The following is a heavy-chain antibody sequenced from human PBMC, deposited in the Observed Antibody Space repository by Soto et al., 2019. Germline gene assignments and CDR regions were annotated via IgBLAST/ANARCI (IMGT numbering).Heavy chain of an antibody. CDR1: GGTFSSYA. CDR3: ARQDYYDSSGYYFFDY. V-gene: IGHV1-69*13. J-gene: IGHJ4*02. CDR2: IIPIFGTA. D-gene: IGHD3-22*01. Sequence: SVKVSCKASGGTFSSYAISWVRQAPGQGLEWMGGIIPIFGTANYAQKFQGGVTITADESTSTAYMELSSLRSEDTAVYYCARQDYYDSSGYYFFDYWGQGTLVTVSS.